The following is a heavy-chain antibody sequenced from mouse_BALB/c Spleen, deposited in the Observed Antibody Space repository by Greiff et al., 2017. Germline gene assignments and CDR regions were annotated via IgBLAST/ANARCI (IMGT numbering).Heavy chain of an antibody. J-gene: IGHJ4*01. CDR3: ARSYYRYGGPMDY. D-gene: IGHD2-14*01. CDR2: ISPGDGST. Sequence: VQLQQSGPELVKPGALVKISCKASGYTFPSYDINWVTQRPGQGLEWIGWISPGDGSTKYNEKFKGKATLTADKSSSTAYRQLSSLTSANSAVYFCARSYYRYGGPMDYWGQGTSVTVSS. V-gene: IGHV1S56*01. CDR1: GYTFPSYD.